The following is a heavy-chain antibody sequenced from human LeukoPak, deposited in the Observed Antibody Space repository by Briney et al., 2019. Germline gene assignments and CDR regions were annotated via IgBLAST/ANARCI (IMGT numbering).Heavy chain of an antibody. D-gene: IGHD3-10*01. CDR2: ITPSDGST. CDR1: GYTFSDHH. Sequence: ASVRVSCKASGYTFSDHHMHWVRQAPGQGLEWMGKITPSDGSTTYAQKFQDRATMTRDTSTSTVYMELNSLSSEDTAVYYCARDTYGSDYWGQGTLVTVSS. V-gene: IGHV1-46*01. J-gene: IGHJ4*02. CDR3: ARDTYGSDY.